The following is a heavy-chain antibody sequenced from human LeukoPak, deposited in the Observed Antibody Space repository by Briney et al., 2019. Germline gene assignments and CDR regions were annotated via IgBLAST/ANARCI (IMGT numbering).Heavy chain of an antibody. CDR1: GYTFTSYD. D-gene: IGHD1-26*01. CDR3: ARGPKWSGSYYYFDY. CDR2: MNPNSGNT. Sequence: ASVKVSCKTSGYTFTSYDINWVRQATGQGLEWMGWMNPNSGNTGYAQKFRGRATITRNTSISTAYMELSSLRSEDTAVYYCARGPKWSGSYYYFDYWGQGTLVTASS. J-gene: IGHJ4*02. V-gene: IGHV1-8*01.